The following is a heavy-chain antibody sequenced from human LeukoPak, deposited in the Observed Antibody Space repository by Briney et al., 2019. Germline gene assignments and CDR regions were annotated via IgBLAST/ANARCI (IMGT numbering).Heavy chain of an antibody. Sequence: GGSLRLSCAASGFTFSSYAMSWVRQAPGKGLEWVSAISGSGGSTYYADSVKGRFTISRDNSKNTLYLQMNSLRAEDTAVYYCARGSHLRGLYYAFDIWGQGTMVTVSS. J-gene: IGHJ3*02. CDR3: ARGSHLRGLYYAFDI. CDR2: ISGSGGST. D-gene: IGHD2-2*02. V-gene: IGHV3-23*01. CDR1: GFTFSSYA.